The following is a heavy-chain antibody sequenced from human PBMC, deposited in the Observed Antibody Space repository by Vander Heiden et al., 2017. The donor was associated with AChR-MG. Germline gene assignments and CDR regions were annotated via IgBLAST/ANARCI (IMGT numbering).Heavy chain of an antibody. D-gene: IGHD5-12*01. CDR3: AKDIWGQGYSGSPLDY. V-gene: IGHV3-30*18. Sequence: QVQLVDSGGGVVQPGRSLRLSCAGSGFTFSSYGMYWVRQAPGKGLEWVALISYDGSNEYYADSVKGRFTISRDNSNNTLYLQMYSLSAEDTAVYYCAKDIWGQGYSGSPLDYWGQGTLVTVSS. CDR2: ISYDGSNE. CDR1: GFTFSSYG. J-gene: IGHJ4*02.